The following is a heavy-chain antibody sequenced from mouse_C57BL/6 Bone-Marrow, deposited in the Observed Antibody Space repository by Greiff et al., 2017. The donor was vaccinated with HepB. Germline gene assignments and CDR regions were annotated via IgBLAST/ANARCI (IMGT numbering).Heavy chain of an antibody. CDR3: ARDPYYDCSSHEYFDV. CDR2: ISDGGSYT. CDR1: GFTFSSYA. D-gene: IGHD1-1*01. V-gene: IGHV5-4*01. J-gene: IGHJ1*03. Sequence: DVKLVESGGGLVKPGGSLKLSCAASGFTFSSYAMSWVRQTPEKRLEWVATISDGGSYTYYPDNVKGRFTISRDNAKNNLYLQMSHLKSEDTAMYYCARDPYYDCSSHEYFDVWGTGTTVTVSS.